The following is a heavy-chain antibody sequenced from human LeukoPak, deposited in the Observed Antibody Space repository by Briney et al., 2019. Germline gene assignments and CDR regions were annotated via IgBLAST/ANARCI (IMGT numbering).Heavy chain of an antibody. D-gene: IGHD1-26*01. CDR1: GFTFSDYG. Sequence: GGSLRLSCAASGFTFSDYGMHWVRQAPGKGLEWVALIYYDGSNKYFADSVKGRFTISRDNSRNTLYLQMNSLRVKDTAVYYCERAEGGSYLIDYWGQGTLVTVSS. CDR2: IYYDGSNK. J-gene: IGHJ4*02. V-gene: IGHV3-33*01. CDR3: ERAEGGSYLIDY.